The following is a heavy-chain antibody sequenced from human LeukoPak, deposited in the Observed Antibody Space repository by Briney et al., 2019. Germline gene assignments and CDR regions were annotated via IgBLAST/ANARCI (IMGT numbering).Heavy chain of an antibody. J-gene: IGHJ4*02. Sequence: ASVKVSCKASGYTFTSYDINWVRPATGQGLEWMGWMNPNSGNTGYAQKFQGRVTMTRNTSISTAYMELSSLRSEDTAVYYCARGAYYYGSGSYDCWGQGTLVTVSS. CDR1: GYTFTSYD. V-gene: IGHV1-8*01. CDR3: ARGAYYYGSGSYDC. CDR2: MNPNSGNT. D-gene: IGHD3-10*01.